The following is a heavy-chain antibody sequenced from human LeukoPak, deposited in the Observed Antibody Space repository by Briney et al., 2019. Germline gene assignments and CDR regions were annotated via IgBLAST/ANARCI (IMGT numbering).Heavy chain of an antibody. Sequence: GGSLRLSCEASGFTFTTYSVTWVRQAPGKGLEWVSIISSGSSAIFSADALKGRFTISRDDAKNLLYLDMNSLRAEDTAVYYCARGHTAVTRHFDFWGQGTLVTVSS. J-gene: IGHJ4*02. CDR3: ARGHTAVTRHFDF. CDR2: ISSGSSAI. D-gene: IGHD4-17*01. V-gene: IGHV3-21*01. CDR1: GFTFTTYS.